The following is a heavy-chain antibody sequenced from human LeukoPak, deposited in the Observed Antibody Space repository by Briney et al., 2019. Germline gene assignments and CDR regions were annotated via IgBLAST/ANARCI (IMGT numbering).Heavy chain of an antibody. Sequence: SETLSLTCTVSGGSISSYYWSWIRQPAGKGLEWIGRIYTGGSTNYNPSLKSRVTMSVDTSKSQFSLKLSSVTAADTAVYYCARDRRWLQLDYWGQGTLVTVSS. V-gene: IGHV4-4*07. CDR3: ARDRRWLQLDY. D-gene: IGHD5-24*01. CDR1: GGSISSYY. CDR2: IYTGGST. J-gene: IGHJ4*02.